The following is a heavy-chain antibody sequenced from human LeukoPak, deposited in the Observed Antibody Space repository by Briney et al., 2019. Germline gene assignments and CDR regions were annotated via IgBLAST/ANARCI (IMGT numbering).Heavy chain of an antibody. J-gene: IGHJ4*02. CDR1: GGSISSGDYY. Sequence: PSETLSLTCTVSGGSISSGDYYWSWIRQPPGKGLEWIGYIYYSGSTYYNPSLKSRVTISVGTSKNQFSLKLSSVTAADTAVYYCARAAAARPDYFDYWGQGTLVTVSS. CDR3: ARAAAARPDYFDY. CDR2: IYYSGST. D-gene: IGHD6-6*01. V-gene: IGHV4-30-4*01.